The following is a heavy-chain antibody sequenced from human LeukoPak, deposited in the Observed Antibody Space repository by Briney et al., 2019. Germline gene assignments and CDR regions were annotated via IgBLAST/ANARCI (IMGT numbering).Heavy chain of an antibody. V-gene: IGHV3-30-3*01. CDR3: ARDSAVAGLFDH. J-gene: IGHJ4*02. Sequence: PGGSLRLSCAASGFTFSSYAMHWVRQAPGKGLEWVAVISYDGSNKYYADSVKGRFTISRDNSKNTLYLQMNSLRAEDTAVYYCARDSAVAGLFDHWGQGTLVTVSS. D-gene: IGHD6-19*01. CDR2: ISYDGSNK. CDR1: GFTFSSYA.